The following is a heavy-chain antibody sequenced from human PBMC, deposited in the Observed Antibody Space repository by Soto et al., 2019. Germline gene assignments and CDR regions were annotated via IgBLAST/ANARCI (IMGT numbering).Heavy chain of an antibody. CDR2: IAYDGSNK. CDR3: AKDIVRYTYGACDY. D-gene: IGHD5-18*01. CDR1: GFTFSSYG. Sequence: QVQLVESGGAVDQLGKSLRLSCAASGFTFSSYGMYWVRQAPGKGLEWVAAIAYDGSNKYHGDSVKGRFTISRDNSKNTLYLQMNSLRVEDTAVYYCAKDIVRYTYGACDYWGQGALDTVSS. J-gene: IGHJ4*02. V-gene: IGHV3-30*18.